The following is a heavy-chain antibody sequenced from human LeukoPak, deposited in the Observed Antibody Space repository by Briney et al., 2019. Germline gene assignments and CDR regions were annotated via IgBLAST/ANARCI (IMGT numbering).Heavy chain of an antibody. J-gene: IGHJ5*02. CDR2: INPNSGGT. V-gene: IGHV1-2*02. Sequence: ASVKVSCKASGYTFTGYYMHWVRQAPGQGVEWMGWINPNSGGTNYAQKFQGRVTMTRDTSISTAYMELSRLRSDDTAVYYCARGLDIVVVPAATPYNWFDPWGQGTLVTVSS. CDR3: ARGLDIVVVPAATPYNWFDP. D-gene: IGHD2-2*03. CDR1: GYTFTGYY.